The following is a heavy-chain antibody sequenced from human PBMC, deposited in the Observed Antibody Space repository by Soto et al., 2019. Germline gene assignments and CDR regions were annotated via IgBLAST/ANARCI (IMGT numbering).Heavy chain of an antibody. Sequence: PGESLQSSFKGSGYSFTSYLLSWERQMPGKGLEWMGRIDPSDSYTNYSPSLQGHVTISADKFISPAYLQWSSLKDPDTALYYRASEWPPLYDSNGYATSRNGMDVWGQGTTVTGSS. CDR3: ASEWPPLYDSNGYATSRNGMDV. CDR1: GYSFTSYL. D-gene: IGHD3-22*01. V-gene: IGHV5-10-1*01. J-gene: IGHJ6*02. CDR2: IDPSDSYT.